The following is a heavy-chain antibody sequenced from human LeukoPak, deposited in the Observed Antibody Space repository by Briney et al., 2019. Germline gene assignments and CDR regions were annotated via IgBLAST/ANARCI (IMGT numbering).Heavy chain of an antibody. V-gene: IGHV4-39*07. CDR2: IYYSGST. CDR3: ARGARLYYDILTGYTRHIAFDI. Sequence: SETLSLTCTVSGGSISSSSYYWGWIRQPSGKGLEWIGSIYYSGSTYYIPSLKSRVTISVDTSKNQFSLKLSSVTAADTAVYYCARGARLYYDILTGYTRHIAFDIWGQGTMVTVSS. J-gene: IGHJ3*02. CDR1: GGSISSSSYY. D-gene: IGHD3-9*01.